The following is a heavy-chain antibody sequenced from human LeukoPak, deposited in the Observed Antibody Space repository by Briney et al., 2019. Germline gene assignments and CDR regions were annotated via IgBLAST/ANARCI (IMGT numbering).Heavy chain of an antibody. V-gene: IGHV1-69*05. CDR2: IIPIFGTA. Sequence: GASVKVSCKASGGTFSSYAISWVRQAPGQGLEWMGRIIPIFGTANYAQKFQGRVTITTDESTSTAYMELSSLRSEDTAVYYCARVPYDYVWGSYRLGPLWYWGQGTLATVSS. CDR3: ARVPYDYVWGSYRLGPLWY. J-gene: IGHJ4*02. D-gene: IGHD3-16*02. CDR1: GGTFSSYA.